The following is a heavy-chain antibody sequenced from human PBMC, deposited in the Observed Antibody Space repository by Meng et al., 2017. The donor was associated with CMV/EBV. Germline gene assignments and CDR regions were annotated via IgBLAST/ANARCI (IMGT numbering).Heavy chain of an antibody. J-gene: IGHJ4*02. V-gene: IGHV4-34*01. D-gene: IGHD3-22*01. CDR2: INHSGST. Sequence: QVVLQHGGAGLLKPSETPSVNRAVYGGSFSGYYWSGIRQPPGKGLEWIGEINHSGSTNYNPSLKSRVTISVDTSKNQFSLKLSSVTAADTAVYYCARVWDSGWDYWGQGTLVTVSS. CDR1: GGSFSGYY. CDR3: ARVWDSGWDY.